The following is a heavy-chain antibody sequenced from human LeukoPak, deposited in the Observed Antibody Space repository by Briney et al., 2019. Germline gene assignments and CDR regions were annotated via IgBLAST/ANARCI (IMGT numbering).Heavy chain of an antibody. CDR2: SYSGGNA. V-gene: IGHV4-59*01. J-gene: IGHJ3*01. D-gene: IGHD1-26*01. CDR3: AHSKRGGGYYINAFAV. CDR1: GASTSAYY. Sequence: SETLSLTCTVSGASTSAYYWSWIRQPPGTGLEWPGYSYSGGNASYNPSLKSRVTISIDTSENQFSLRLTSVTAADTAIYFCAHSKRGGGYYINAFAVWGQGALVTISS.